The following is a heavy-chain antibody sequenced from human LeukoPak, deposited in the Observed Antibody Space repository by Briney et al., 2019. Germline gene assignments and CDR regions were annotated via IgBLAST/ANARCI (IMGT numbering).Heavy chain of an antibody. D-gene: IGHD3-22*01. J-gene: IGHJ4*02. CDR1: GFTFSDYY. V-gene: IGHV3-11*04. Sequence: GGSLRLSCAASGFTFSDYYMSWIRQAPGKGLEWVSYISSSGSTIYYADSVKGRFLISRDNSKNMLFLQMNSLIIEDTAVYYCARNSDYYDYSPQSVWGQGTLVTAS. CDR2: ISSSGSTI. CDR3: ARNSDYYDYSPQSV.